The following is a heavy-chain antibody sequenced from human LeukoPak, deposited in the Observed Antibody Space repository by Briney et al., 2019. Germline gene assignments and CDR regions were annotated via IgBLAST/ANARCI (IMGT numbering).Heavy chain of an antibody. J-gene: IGHJ4*02. CDR2: MNPKSGNT. D-gene: IGHD3-3*01. V-gene: IGHV1-8*01. Sequence: ASVEVSCKASGYTFTSYDINWVRQATGHGLEWMGWMNPKSGNTGYAQKFQGRVTITRNTSISTAYMELSSLRSEDTAVYYCARGLMLEWSHDYWGQGTLVTVSS. CDR1: GYTFTSYD. CDR3: ARGLMLEWSHDY.